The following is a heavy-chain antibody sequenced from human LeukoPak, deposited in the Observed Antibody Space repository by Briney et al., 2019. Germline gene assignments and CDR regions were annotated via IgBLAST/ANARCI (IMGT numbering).Heavy chain of an antibody. CDR2: IFYSGSA. J-gene: IGHJ4*02. Sequence: SETLSLTCPVPGGSISSSSDYWGWIRQPPGKGLEWIGSIFYSGSAYYNPSLKSRVTISVDTSKNQFSLKLSSVTAADTAVYYCARHGDRGGGFDYWGQGTLVTVSS. CDR1: GGSISSSSDY. V-gene: IGHV4-39*01. D-gene: IGHD3-10*01. CDR3: ARHGDRGGGFDY.